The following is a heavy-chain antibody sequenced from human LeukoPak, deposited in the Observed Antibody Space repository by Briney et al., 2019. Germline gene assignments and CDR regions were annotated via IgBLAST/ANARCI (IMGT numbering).Heavy chain of an antibody. J-gene: IGHJ3*02. CDR2: IYYSGST. CDR1: GGSISSYY. CDR3: ARRGARRGYYDFWSGYYNDAFDI. V-gene: IGHV4-59*01. Sequence: PSETLSLTCTVSGGSISSYYWSWIRQPPGKGLEWIGYIYYSGSTNYNPSLKSRVTISVDTSKNQFSLKLSSVTAADTAVYYCARRGARRGYYDFWSGYYNDAFDIWGQGTMVTVSS. D-gene: IGHD3-3*01.